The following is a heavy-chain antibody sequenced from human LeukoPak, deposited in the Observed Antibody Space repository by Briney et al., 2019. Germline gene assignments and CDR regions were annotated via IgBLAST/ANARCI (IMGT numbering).Heavy chain of an antibody. CDR1: GFTFSDYP. Sequence: GGSLRLSCAASGFTFSDYPMNWVRQAPWKGLEWLSFISTTSDAMYYADSVKGRLTVSRDNAKNSLFLQMHSLRAEDTAIYYCAREIPGRIAADCWGQGTLVTVSS. J-gene: IGHJ4*02. CDR3: AREIPGRIAADC. D-gene: IGHD2-15*01. CDR2: ISTTSDAM. V-gene: IGHV3-48*01.